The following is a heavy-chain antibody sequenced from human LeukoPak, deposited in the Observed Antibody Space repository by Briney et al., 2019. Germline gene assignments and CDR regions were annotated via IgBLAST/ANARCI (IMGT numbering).Heavy chain of an antibody. CDR1: GFTFSDYY. CDR2: ISSSGSTI. CDR3: AREIPYYDSSGYHPRPY. Sequence: GGSLRLSCAASGFTFSDYYMSWIRQAPGKGLEWVSYISSSGSTIYYADSVKGRFTISRDNAKNSLYLQMNSLRAEDTAVYYCAREIPYYDSSGYHPRPYWGQGTLVTVSS. J-gene: IGHJ4*02. D-gene: IGHD3-22*01. V-gene: IGHV3-11*04.